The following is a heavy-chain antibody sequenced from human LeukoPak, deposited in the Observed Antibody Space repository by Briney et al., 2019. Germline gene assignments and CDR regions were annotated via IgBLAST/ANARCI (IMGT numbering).Heavy chain of an antibody. Sequence: ASVKVSCRASGYTFTGYYMHWVRQAPGQGLEWMGWINPNSGGTNYAQKFQGRVTMTRDTSISTAYMELSRLRSDDTAVYYCARASNYYGSGSYSYDAFDIWGQGTMVTVSS. J-gene: IGHJ3*02. CDR3: ARASNYYGSGSYSYDAFDI. V-gene: IGHV1-2*02. CDR1: GYTFTGYY. CDR2: INPNSGGT. D-gene: IGHD3-10*01.